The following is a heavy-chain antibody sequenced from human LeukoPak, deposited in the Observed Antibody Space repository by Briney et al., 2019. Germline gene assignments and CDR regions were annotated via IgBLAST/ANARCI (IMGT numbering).Heavy chain of an antibody. CDR1: GYRFTNYW. Sequence: GESLKISCTGSGYRFTNYWIGWVRQMPGKGLEWMGIIYPGDSNTRYSPSFQGQVTISADKSINTAYVQWSSLKASDTAMYYCARRVVNNRNWYFNLWGRGTLVTVSS. J-gene: IGHJ2*01. CDR2: IYPGDSNT. CDR3: ARRVVNNRNWYFNL. D-gene: IGHD4-23*01. V-gene: IGHV5-51*01.